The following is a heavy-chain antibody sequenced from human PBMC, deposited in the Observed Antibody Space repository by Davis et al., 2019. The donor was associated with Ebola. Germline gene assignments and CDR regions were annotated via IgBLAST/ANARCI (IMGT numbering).Heavy chain of an antibody. V-gene: IGHV4-39*07. J-gene: IGHJ4*02. CDR1: GGSISSISYY. D-gene: IGHD1-1*01. CDR3: ARDRWNDLDY. Sequence: PSETLSLTCTVSGGSISSISYYWGWIRQPPGKGLEWIGSIYYSGSTHYNPSLKSRVTISVDTSKNQFSLKLSSVTAADTAVYYCARDRWNDLDYWGQGTLVTVSS. CDR2: IYYSGST.